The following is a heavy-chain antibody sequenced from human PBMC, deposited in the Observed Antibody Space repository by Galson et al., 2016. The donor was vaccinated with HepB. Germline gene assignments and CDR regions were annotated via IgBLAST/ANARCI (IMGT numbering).Heavy chain of an antibody. D-gene: IGHD2-21*01. V-gene: IGHV3-48*04. CDR2: VGTTLGTV. CDR1: GFSFSSYS. CDR3: ARDLEGFQDYFDS. J-gene: IGHJ4*02. Sequence: SLRLSCAASGFSFSSYSLNWVRQAPGKGLEWVAYVGTTLGTVDYADSVKGRFTISRDNGGNSLYLEMGGLRPDDTAVYYCARDLEGFQDYFDSWGQGTLVTVSS.